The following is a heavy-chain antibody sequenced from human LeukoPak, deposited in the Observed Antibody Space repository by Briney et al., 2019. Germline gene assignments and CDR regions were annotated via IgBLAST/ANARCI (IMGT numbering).Heavy chain of an antibody. CDR3: ARTVMVRGVIFDY. J-gene: IGHJ4*02. CDR2: IIPILGIA. CDR1: GGTFSSYA. Sequence: ASVKVSCKASGGTFSSYAISWVRQAPGQGLEWMGRIIPILGIANYAQKFQGRVTITADKSTSTAYMELSSLRSEDTAVYYCARTVMVRGVIFDYWGQGTLVTVSS. D-gene: IGHD3-10*01. V-gene: IGHV1-69*04.